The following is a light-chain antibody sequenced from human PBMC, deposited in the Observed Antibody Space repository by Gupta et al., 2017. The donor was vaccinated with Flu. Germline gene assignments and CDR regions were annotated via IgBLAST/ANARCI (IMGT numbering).Light chain of an antibody. CDR1: ESIGSL. J-gene: IGKJ3*01. V-gene: IGKV3-20*01. CDR3: QRYGSSPFT. CDR2: GAS. Sequence: RASESIGSLLAWYQQKAGQPPRLLIYGASSTAAGIPGRFRGCGSGTEFTLIISRLEPEDFAGYYFQRYGSSPFTFGPGTRV.